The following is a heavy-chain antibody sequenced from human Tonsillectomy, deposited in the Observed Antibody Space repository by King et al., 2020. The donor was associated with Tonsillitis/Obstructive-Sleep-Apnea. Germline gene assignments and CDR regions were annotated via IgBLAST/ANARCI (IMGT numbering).Heavy chain of an antibody. V-gene: IGHV1-69*01. CDR1: GGTFSTYS. CDR2: IIPIFGTG. J-gene: IGHJ4*02. CDR3: ARVFYDSSGYYYSYFDY. Sequence: VHLVQSGAEVKKPGSSVKVSCKASGGTFSTYSINWVRQAPGQGLEWMGGIIPIFGTGKYAQKFQGRVTITADESTRTAHMELSSLRSEDTAVYYCARVFYDSSGYYYSYFDYWGQGTLVTVSS. D-gene: IGHD3-22*01.